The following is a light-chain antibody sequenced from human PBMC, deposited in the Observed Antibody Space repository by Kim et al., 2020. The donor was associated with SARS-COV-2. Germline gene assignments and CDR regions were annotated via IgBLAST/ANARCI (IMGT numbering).Light chain of an antibody. Sequence: AWKRTTLACRARQRSNGSYLAWYQNRPGQATSLLIYGASSRATGIPDSFSRSGSGTDFTLTISRLEPEDFAVYYCQKYGSSPPYTFGQGTKLEI. V-gene: IGKV3-20*01. CDR2: GAS. J-gene: IGKJ2*01. CDR1: QRSNGSY. CDR3: QKYGSSPPYT.